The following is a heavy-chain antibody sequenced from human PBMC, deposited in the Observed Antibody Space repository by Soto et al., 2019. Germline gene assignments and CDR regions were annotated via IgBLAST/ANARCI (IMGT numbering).Heavy chain of an antibody. Sequence: QVQLQESGPGLVKPSQTLSLTCTVSGGSISSGGYYWSWIRQHPGKGLEWIGYIYYSGSTYYNPSLMSRVTISVDTSKNQFSLKLSSVTAADTAVYYCARDFTDSSGPTLGMGAWGQGTTVTVSS. D-gene: IGHD6-19*01. CDR2: IYYSGST. CDR3: ARDFTDSSGPTLGMGA. J-gene: IGHJ6*02. CDR1: GGSISSGGYY. V-gene: IGHV4-31*03.